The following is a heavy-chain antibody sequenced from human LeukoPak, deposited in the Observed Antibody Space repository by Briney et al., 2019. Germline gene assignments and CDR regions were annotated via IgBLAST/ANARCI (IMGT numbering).Heavy chain of an antibody. CDR1: GGSFSGYY. Sequence: ASETLSLTCAVYGGSFSGYYWSWIRQPPGKGLEWIGEINHSGSTNYNPSLKSRVTISVDTSKNQFSLKLSSVTAADTAVYYRARGGNWDRIFDYWGQGTLVTVSS. J-gene: IGHJ4*02. CDR2: INHSGST. CDR3: ARGGNWDRIFDY. D-gene: IGHD7-27*01. V-gene: IGHV4-34*01.